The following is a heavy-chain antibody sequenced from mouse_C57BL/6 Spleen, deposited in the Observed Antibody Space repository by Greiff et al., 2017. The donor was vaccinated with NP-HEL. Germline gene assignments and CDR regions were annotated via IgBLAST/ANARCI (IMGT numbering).Heavy chain of an antibody. J-gene: IGHJ2*01. CDR3: ARGEFSFDY. Sequence: EVQLQQSGPVLVKPGASVKMSCKASGYTFTDYYMNWVKQSHGKSLEWIGVINPYNGGTSYNQKFKGKATLTVDKSSSTAYMELNSLTSEDSAFYYCARGEFSFDYWGQGTTLTVSS. CDR2: INPYNGGT. CDR1: GYTFTDYY. V-gene: IGHV1-19*01.